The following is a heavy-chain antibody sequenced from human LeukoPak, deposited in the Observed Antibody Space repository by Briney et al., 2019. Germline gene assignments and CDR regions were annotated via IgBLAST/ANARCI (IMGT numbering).Heavy chain of an antibody. CDR2: ISSSSSYI. V-gene: IGHV3-21*01. J-gene: IGHJ4*02. CDR3: ARDDHVEMATILDY. D-gene: IGHD5-24*01. CDR1: GFTFSSYS. Sequence: GSLRLSCAASGFTFSSYSMNWVRQAPGKGLEWVSSISSSSSYIYYADSVKGRFTISRDNAKNSLYLQMNSLRAEDTAVYYCARDDHVEMATILDYWGQGTLVTVSS.